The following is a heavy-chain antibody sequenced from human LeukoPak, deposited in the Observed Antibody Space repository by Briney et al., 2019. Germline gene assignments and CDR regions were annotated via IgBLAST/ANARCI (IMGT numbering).Heavy chain of an antibody. D-gene: IGHD3-22*01. V-gene: IGHV3-74*01. J-gene: IGHJ6*02. Sequence: PGGSLRLSCAASGFTFSSYWMHWVRQGPGKGLVWVSRINGDGRSISYADSARGRFTISRDNAKKTLYLQMSSLRAEDTAVYYCARDRYYYDSSGYYTYGMDVWGQGTTVTVSS. CDR2: INGDGRSI. CDR3: ARDRYYYDSSGYYTYGMDV. CDR1: GFTFSSYW.